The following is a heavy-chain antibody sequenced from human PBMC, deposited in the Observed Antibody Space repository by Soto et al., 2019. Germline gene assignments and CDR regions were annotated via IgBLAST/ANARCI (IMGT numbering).Heavy chain of an antibody. V-gene: IGHV4-59*01. CDR2: LSSSGST. CDR3: ARARCSSASCSYFDN. Sequence: SETLSLTCTVSGDSISGYYWSWIRQPPEKGLEWIGYLSSSGSTNFSPSLRSRVTISVDTSKNQFSLKLSSVTAADTAVYYCARARCSSASCSYFDNWGQGTLVTVSS. J-gene: IGHJ4*02. D-gene: IGHD2-2*01. CDR1: GDSISGYY.